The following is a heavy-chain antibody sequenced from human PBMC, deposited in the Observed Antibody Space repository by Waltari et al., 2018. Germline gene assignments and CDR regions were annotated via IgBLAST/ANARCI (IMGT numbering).Heavy chain of an antibody. V-gene: IGHV3-23*01. D-gene: IGHD2-15*01. CDR3: AKEAMARSLCFYDY. Sequence: EVQLLESGGGLVQPGGSLRLSCAASGFTFSSYAMSWVRQAQGKGLEWVSAIGGSGGSTYKADSGKGRFTISRDNAKNTRYLQRNSLRAEDTAVYYCAKEAMARSLCFYDYWGQGTLVTVSS. J-gene: IGHJ4*02. CDR2: IGGSGGST. CDR1: GFTFSSYA.